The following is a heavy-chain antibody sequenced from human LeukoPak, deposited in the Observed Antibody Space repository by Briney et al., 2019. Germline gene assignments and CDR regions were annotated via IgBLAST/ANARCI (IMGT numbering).Heavy chain of an antibody. V-gene: IGHV4-34*11. D-gene: IGHD5-24*01. CDR3: ARSFLRGYNPYYYYYYMDV. CDR1: GGSFSGYY. J-gene: IGHJ6*03. Sequence: SETLSLTCAVYGGSFSGYYWSWIRQPPGKGLEWIGYIYYSGSTNYNPSLKSRVTISVDTSKNQFSLKLSPVTAADTAVYSCARSFLRGYNPYYYYYYMDVWGKGTTVTISS. CDR2: IYYSGST.